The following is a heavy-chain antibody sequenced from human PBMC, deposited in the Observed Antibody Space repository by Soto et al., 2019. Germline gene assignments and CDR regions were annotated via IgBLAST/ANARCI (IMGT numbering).Heavy chain of an antibody. V-gene: IGHV4-59*01. D-gene: IGHD3-10*01. CDR3: ARAIVDGSGLADV. CDR1: GGSISSYY. J-gene: IGHJ6*02. CDR2: IYYSGST. Sequence: QVQLQESGPGLVKPSETLSLTCTVSGGSISSYYWSWIRQPPGKGLEWIGYIYYSGSTNYNPSLKSRVTISVDTSKNQFSLKLSSVTAAYTAVYYCARAIVDGSGLADVWGQGTTVTVSS.